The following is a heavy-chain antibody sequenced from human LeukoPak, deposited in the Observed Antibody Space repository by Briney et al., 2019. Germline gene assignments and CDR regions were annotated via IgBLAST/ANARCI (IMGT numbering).Heavy chain of an antibody. J-gene: IGHJ3*02. CDR1: GGSISSSSYY. CDR3: ARQSGWADAFDI. Sequence: PSETLSLTCTVSGGSISSSSYYWGWIRQPPGKGLEWIGTIYYSGSTYYNPSLKSRVTISVDRSKKQFSLNLSSVTAADTAVYYCARQSGWADAFDIWGQGTMVTVSS. V-gene: IGHV4-39*07. D-gene: IGHD6-19*01. CDR2: IYYSGST.